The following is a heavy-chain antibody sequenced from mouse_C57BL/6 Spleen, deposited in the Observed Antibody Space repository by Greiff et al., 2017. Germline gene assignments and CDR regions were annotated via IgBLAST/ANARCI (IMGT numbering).Heavy chain of an antibody. CDR1: GYTFTSYW. V-gene: IGHV1-69*01. CDR3: ARGAQAGDY. Sequence: QVQLKQPGAELVMPGASVKLSCKASGYTFTSYWMHWVKQRPGQGLEWIGEIDPSDSYTNYNQKFKGKSTLTVDKSSSTAYMQLSSLTSEDSAVYYCARGAQAGDYWGQGTTLTVSS. J-gene: IGHJ2*01. CDR2: IDPSDSYT. D-gene: IGHD3-2*02.